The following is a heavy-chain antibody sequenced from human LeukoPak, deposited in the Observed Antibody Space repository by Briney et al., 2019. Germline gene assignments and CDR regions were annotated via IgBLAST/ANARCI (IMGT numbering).Heavy chain of an antibody. CDR1: GGSLSIYY. CDR3: ARASPRLYGPPYDAFDI. Sequence: PSETLSLTCTVSGGSLSIYYWSGVRQPPGKGLEWGGHIYYSGSTNYNPPLKSRVTISVDKSKNQTPLVLSSATAADTARYYFARASPRLYGPPYDAFDIWGQGTMVTVSS. CDR2: IYYSGST. V-gene: IGHV4-59*01. J-gene: IGHJ3*02. D-gene: IGHD3-10*01.